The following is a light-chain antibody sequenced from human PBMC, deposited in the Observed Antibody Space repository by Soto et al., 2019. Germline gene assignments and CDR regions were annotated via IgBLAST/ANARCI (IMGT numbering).Light chain of an antibody. CDR2: DVS. J-gene: IGLJ2*01. CDR1: RSDVGDYNY. Sequence: QSALTQPASVSGSPGQSITISCTGTRSDVGDYNYVSWYQQHPGKAPKLMIYDVSNRPSGVSNRFSGSKSGGTASLTISGLQAEDEADYYCSSYTSSSTLVVFGGGTKLTVL. CDR3: SSYTSSSTLVV. V-gene: IGLV2-14*03.